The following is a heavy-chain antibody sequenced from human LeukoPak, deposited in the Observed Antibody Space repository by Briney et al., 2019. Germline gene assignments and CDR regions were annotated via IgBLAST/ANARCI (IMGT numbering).Heavy chain of an antibody. CDR3: ARGLVVVDPWPYYFDY. CDR2: IILIFGTA. V-gene: IGHV1-69*13. CDR1: GATFSSYA. J-gene: IGHJ4*02. D-gene: IGHD3-22*01. Sequence: SVTVSCTASGATFSSYAISWVRQAPGQGLEWMGGIILIFGTANYAQKFPVRVPVTADESTSTDYMELSSLRSEDTAVYFCARGLVVVDPWPYYFDYWGQGTLVTVSS.